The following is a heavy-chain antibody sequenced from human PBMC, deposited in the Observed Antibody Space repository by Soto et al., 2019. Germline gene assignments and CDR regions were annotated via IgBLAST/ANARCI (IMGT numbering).Heavy chain of an antibody. CDR3: ARGIKYGAYSRWFDP. D-gene: IGHD4-17*01. CDR2: MNPNSGNT. Sequence: QVQLVQSGAEVKKPGASVKVSCKASGYTFTSYDINWVRQAPGQGLEYLGWMNPNSGNTAYVQKFQGRVTMTWDTSITTAYMELSSRRSEDTAVYFCARGIKYGAYSRWFDPWGQGTLVTVSS. CDR1: GYTFTSYD. V-gene: IGHV1-8*01. J-gene: IGHJ5*02.